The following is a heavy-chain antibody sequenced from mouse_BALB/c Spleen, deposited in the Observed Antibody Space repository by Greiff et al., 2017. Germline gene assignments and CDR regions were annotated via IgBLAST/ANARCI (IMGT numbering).Heavy chain of an antibody. CDR1: GYAFSSYW. Sequence: QVQLKESGAELVRPGSSVKISCKASGYAFSSYWMNWVKQRPGQGLEWIGQIYPGDGDTNYNGKFKGKATLTADKSSSTAYMQLSSLTSEDSAVYFCARDYYGSSFNYWGQGTTLTVSS. D-gene: IGHD1-1*01. CDR2: IYPGDGDT. CDR3: ARDYYGSSFNY. J-gene: IGHJ2*01. V-gene: IGHV1-80*01.